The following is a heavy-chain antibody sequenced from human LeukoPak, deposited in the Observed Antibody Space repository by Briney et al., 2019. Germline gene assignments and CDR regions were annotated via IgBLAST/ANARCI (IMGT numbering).Heavy chain of an antibody. Sequence: PGGSLRLSCVASGFTFSNSWMHWVRQAPGKGLLWVSRISADGTNTKYADSVKGRFTIPRDNAKNTLYLQMNTLRAEDTAVYYCARDQTQAGPTTVDYWGQGTLVTVSS. CDR1: GFTFSNSW. D-gene: IGHD1-14*01. V-gene: IGHV3-74*03. CDR3: ARDQTQAGPTTVDY. CDR2: ISADGTNT. J-gene: IGHJ4*02.